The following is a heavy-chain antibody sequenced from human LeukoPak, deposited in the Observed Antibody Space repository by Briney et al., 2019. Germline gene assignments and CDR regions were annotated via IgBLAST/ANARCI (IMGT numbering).Heavy chain of an antibody. CDR2: IYSGGST. V-gene: IGHV3-53*05. Sequence: GGSLRLSCAASGFTVSNNYMSWVRQAPGRGLEWVSIIYSGGSTYYADSVKGRFTISRDNSKNTLFLQMNSLRTDDTAVYYCARGLQQQLGWFDPWGQGTLVTVSS. D-gene: IGHD6-13*01. CDR3: ARGLQQQLGWFDP. CDR1: GFTVSNNY. J-gene: IGHJ5*02.